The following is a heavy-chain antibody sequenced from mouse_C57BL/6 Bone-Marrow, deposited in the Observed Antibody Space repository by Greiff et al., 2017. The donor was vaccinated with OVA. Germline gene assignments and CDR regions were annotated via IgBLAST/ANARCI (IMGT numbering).Heavy chain of an antibody. Sequence: EVKLLESGGGLVQPGGSLKLSCAASGIDFSRYWMSWVRRAPGKGLEWIGEINPDSSTINYAPSLKDKFIISRDNAKNTLYLQMSKVRSEDTALYYCAGGGYYDYRYWYFDVWGTGTTVTVSS. CDR3: AGGGYYDYRYWYFDV. J-gene: IGHJ1*03. CDR1: GIDFSRYW. D-gene: IGHD2-4*01. V-gene: IGHV4-1*01. CDR2: INPDSSTI.